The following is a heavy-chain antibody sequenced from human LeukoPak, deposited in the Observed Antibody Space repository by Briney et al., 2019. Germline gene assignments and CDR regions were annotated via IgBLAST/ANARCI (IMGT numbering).Heavy chain of an antibody. CDR3: ARLSVYYGSSGLVY. J-gene: IGHJ4*02. CDR1: GYTFTSYD. CDR2: MNPNSGNT. V-gene: IGHV1-8*01. D-gene: IGHD3-22*01. Sequence: ASVKVSCKSSGYTFTSYDINWVRQATGQGLEWMGWMNPNSGNTGYAQKFQGRVTMTRNTSISTAYMELSSLRSEDTAVYYCARLSVYYGSSGLVYWGQGTLVTVSS.